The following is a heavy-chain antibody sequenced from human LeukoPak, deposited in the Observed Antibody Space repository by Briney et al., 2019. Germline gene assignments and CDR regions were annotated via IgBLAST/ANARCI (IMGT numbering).Heavy chain of an antibody. J-gene: IGHJ4*02. V-gene: IGHV4-39*01. Sequence: PSETLSLTCSVSGGSISKSSYCWGWNRQPPGKGLEWIGSIYYSGSTYYNPSLKSRVTISVDTSRNQFSLNVSSVTAADTAVYFCARHVRSYSSGWYYFDYWGQGTLVTVSS. CDR1: GGSISKSSYC. CDR2: IYYSGST. CDR3: ARHVRSYSSGWYYFDY. D-gene: IGHD6-19*01.